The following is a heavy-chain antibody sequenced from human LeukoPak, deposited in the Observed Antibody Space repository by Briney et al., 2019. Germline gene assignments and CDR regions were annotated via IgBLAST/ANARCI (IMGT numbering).Heavy chain of an antibody. CDR1: GFTFSSYE. V-gene: IGHV3-48*03. CDR2: ISSSGSTI. D-gene: IGHD3-10*01. J-gene: IGHJ4*02. Sequence: GGSLRLSCAASGFTFSSYEMNWVRQAPGKGLEWVSYISSSGSTIYYADSVKGRFTISRDNAKNSLYLQMNSLRAEDTAVYYCARDWFGGCFDCWGQGTLVTVSS. CDR3: ARDWFGGCFDC.